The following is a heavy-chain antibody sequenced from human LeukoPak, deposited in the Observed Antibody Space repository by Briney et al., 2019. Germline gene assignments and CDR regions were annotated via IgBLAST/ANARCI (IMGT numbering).Heavy chain of an antibody. D-gene: IGHD6-19*01. Sequence: GGSLRLSCAASGFSFGSFWMSWVRQAPGKGLEWVANVKPDANERYYVDSVKGRFNISRDNANNSLFLQMNNVTADDTAVYYCAREGSSGWTPSTITRNFDSWGLGTLVAVSS. CDR1: GFSFGSFW. CDR3: AREGSSGWTPSTITRNFDS. J-gene: IGHJ4*02. V-gene: IGHV3-7*01. CDR2: VKPDANER.